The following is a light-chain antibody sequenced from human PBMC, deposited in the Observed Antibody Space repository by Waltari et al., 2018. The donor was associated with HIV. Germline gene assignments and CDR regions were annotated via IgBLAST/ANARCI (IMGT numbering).Light chain of an antibody. CDR3: SSYAGSNNLL. Sequence: QSALTQPPSASGSPGQSVTISCTGTSSYLGAYNYVAWYQQHPGRAPKLLLYDVNQRPSGVPGRFCGSKSGNRASLTVSGLQPDDEADYYCSSYAGSNNLLFGGGTKLTVL. CDR2: DVN. CDR1: SSYLGAYNY. V-gene: IGLV2-8*01. J-gene: IGLJ2*01.